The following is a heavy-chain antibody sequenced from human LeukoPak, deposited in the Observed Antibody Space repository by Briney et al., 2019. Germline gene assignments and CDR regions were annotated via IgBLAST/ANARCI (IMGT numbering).Heavy chain of an antibody. D-gene: IGHD3-3*01. V-gene: IGHV3-7*03. CDR2: IRPGGNEK. J-gene: IGHJ5*02. Sequence: GGSLRLSCAASGFTFNNYWMTWVRQGPGKGLEWVANIRPGGNEKYYVDSVKGRFTISRDNVKNSLYLQMNSLRAEDTAIYYCATFRFLGTWGQGTLVTVSS. CDR1: GFTFNNYW. CDR3: ATFRFLGT.